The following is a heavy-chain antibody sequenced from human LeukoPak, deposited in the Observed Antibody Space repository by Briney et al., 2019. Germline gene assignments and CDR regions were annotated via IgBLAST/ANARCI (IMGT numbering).Heavy chain of an antibody. J-gene: IGHJ4*02. Sequence: GSLRLSCAASGFTFSDYYMSWIRQPPGKGLEWIGYIYYSGSTNYNPSLKSRVTISVDTSKNQFSLKLSSVTAADTAMYYCARHPVSPFDYWGQGTLVTVSS. CDR3: ARHPVSPFDY. V-gene: IGHV4-59*08. D-gene: IGHD2/OR15-2a*01. CDR1: GFTFSDYY. CDR2: IYYSGST.